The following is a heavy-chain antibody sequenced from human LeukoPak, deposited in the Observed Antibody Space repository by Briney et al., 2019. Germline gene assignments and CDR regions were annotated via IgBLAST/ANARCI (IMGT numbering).Heavy chain of an antibody. J-gene: IGHJ4*02. CDR1: GFSISTKY. CDR2: ISGSGGST. Sequence: GGSLRLSCVASGFSISTKYISWVRQAPGKGLEWVSAISGSGGSTYYADSVKGRFTISRDNSKNTLYLQMNSLRAEDTAVYYCAKDFRGVGYFDYWGQGTLVTVSS. V-gene: IGHV3-23*01. CDR3: AKDFRGVGYFDY. D-gene: IGHD3-3*01.